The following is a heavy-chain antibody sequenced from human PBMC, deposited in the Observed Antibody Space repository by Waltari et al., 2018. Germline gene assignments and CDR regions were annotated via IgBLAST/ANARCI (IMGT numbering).Heavy chain of an antibody. CDR2: FLPFLDVT. CDR3: GTGVEPWFDS. J-gene: IGHJ5*01. CDR1: RDPFPNYG. V-gene: IGHV1-69*04. Sequence: QVQLVQSGAEVKKPGSSVKVSCQAARDPFPNYGVTWLRQAPGQGLEWMGRFLPFLDVTNYAQKFQVRVTITADKSTDTAYMELTSLTSEDTAVYYCGTGVEPWFDSWGQGTLLTVSS.